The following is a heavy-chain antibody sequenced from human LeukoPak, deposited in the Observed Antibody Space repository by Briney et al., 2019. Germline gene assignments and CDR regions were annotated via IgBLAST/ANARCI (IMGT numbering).Heavy chain of an antibody. CDR2: MNPNSGNT. Sequence: ASVKVSCKASGYTFTGYYMHWVRQATGQGLEWMGWMNPNSGNTGYAQKFQGRVTMTRNTSISTAYMELSSLRSEDTAVYYCARGRYDDYVWGVGGYWGQGTLVTVSS. CDR1: GYTFTGYY. J-gene: IGHJ4*02. V-gene: IGHV1-8*02. CDR3: ARGRYDDYVWGVGGY. D-gene: IGHD3-16*01.